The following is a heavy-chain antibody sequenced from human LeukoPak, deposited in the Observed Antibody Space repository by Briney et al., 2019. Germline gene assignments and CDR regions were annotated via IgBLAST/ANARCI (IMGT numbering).Heavy chain of an antibody. D-gene: IGHD2-8*01. V-gene: IGHV3-9*01. Sequence: GRSLRLSCAASGFTFEDYAMNWVRQVPGKGLEWVSGISWNSGRIGYADSVKGRFTISRDNAKNSLYLQMNSLRAEDTAVYYCARDLGYCTNGVCYNGGDYFDYWGQGTLVTVSS. CDR3: ARDLGYCTNGVCYNGGDYFDY. J-gene: IGHJ4*02. CDR2: ISWNSGRI. CDR1: GFTFEDYA.